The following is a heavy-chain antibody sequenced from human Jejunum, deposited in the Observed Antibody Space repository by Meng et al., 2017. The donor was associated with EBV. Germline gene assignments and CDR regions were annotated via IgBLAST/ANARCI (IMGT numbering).Heavy chain of an antibody. D-gene: IGHD5-12*01. CDR1: GASISSSHW. CDR2: IYYTGRT. V-gene: IGHV4-4*02. Sequence: LHVKESGPGPVPPSGTRSLTCAVSGASISSSHWWSWVRQAPVEGLEWIGEIYYTGRTNYNPSLKSRVSMSIDKSKNQFSLNLNSATVADTAVYYCATSMSGYSYGYSWGQGTLVTVSS. J-gene: IGHJ5*02. CDR3: ATSMSGYSYGYS.